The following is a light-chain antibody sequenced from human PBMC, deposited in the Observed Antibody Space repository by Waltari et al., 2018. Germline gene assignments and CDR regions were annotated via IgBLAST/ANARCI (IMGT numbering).Light chain of an antibody. Sequence: EIVLTQSPAILSFSPGERATLSCRTSQSVGTYLAWYQQRPGQSPRLLIYDASYRATGIPARFSGSGSETDFTLTISSLRPEDFAVYYCQQRRNWPLTFGGGTRVEI. CDR3: QQRRNWPLT. J-gene: IGKJ4*01. V-gene: IGKV3-11*01. CDR1: QSVGTY. CDR2: DAS.